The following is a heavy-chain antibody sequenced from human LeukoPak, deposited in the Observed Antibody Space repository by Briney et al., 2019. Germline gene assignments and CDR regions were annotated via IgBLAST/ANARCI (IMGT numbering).Heavy chain of an antibody. V-gene: IGHV1-3*01. CDR1: GNTFSTYA. D-gene: IGHD2-2*01. Sequence: ASVKVSCKASGNTFSTYAIQWVRQAPGQRLEWMGWINGGDGNTKYSQKFQGRVTITRYTSASTAYMELSSLRSEDTAVYYCARSYIVVVPAVYFDYWGQGTLVTVSS. CDR3: ARSYIVVVPAVYFDY. J-gene: IGHJ4*02. CDR2: INGGDGNT.